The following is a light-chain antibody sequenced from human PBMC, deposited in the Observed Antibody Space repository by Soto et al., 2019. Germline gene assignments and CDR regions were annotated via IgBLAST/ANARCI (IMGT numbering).Light chain of an antibody. CDR2: ATS. Sequence: AIRMTQSPSSLSASTGDRVAITCRASQALNGNLAWYRQKSGKAPKVLIYATSTLQSGVPSRFSASGSGTDFTLTINSLQSEDVATYYCQQYYEYPRTFGQGTKVEIK. V-gene: IGKV1-8*01. J-gene: IGKJ1*01. CDR3: QQYYEYPRT. CDR1: QALNGN.